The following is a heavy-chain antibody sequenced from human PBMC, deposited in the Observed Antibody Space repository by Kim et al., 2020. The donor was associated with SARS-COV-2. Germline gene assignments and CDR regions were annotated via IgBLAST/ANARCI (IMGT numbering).Heavy chain of an antibody. Sequence: GGSLRLSCAASGFTFSSYWMSWVRQAPGKGLEWVANIKKDGSEKYYVDSVKGRFTISRDNAKNSLYLQMNSLRAEDTAVYYCARGSQYNSGWYQLDYWGQGTLVTVSS. CDR3: ARGSQYNSGWYQLDY. J-gene: IGHJ4*02. D-gene: IGHD6-19*01. V-gene: IGHV3-7*03. CDR2: IKKDGSEK. CDR1: GFTFSSYW.